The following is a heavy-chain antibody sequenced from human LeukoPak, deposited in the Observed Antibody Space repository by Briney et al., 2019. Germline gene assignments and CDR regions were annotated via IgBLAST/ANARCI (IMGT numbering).Heavy chain of an antibody. J-gene: IGHJ6*02. Sequence: QPGGSLRLSCAASRHTFSSDAMHWVRQAPGKGLEWVAAISHDGSNQYYAASVKGRFTISRDNSKNTLYLQMNSLRPEDTAVYFCAKDLIKLGASPTHFYGMGVWGHGTTVTVSS. CDR2: ISHDGSNQ. CDR3: AKDLIKLGASPTHFYGMGV. V-gene: IGHV3-30*18. D-gene: IGHD3-10*01. CDR1: RHTFSSDA.